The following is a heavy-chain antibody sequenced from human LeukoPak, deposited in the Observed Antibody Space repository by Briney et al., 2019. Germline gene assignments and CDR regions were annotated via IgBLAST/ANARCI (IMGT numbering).Heavy chain of an antibody. CDR1: GFTFSSYS. V-gene: IGHV3-48*02. Sequence: GGSLRLSCAASGFTFSSYSMNWVRQAPGKGLEWVSHITASGTAMFYSDSVKGRFTISRDNAKNSLYLQMNSLRDEDTAVYYCASSGSYRFGYWGQGTLVTVSS. J-gene: IGHJ4*02. D-gene: IGHD1-26*01. CDR2: ITASGTAM. CDR3: ASSGSYRFGY.